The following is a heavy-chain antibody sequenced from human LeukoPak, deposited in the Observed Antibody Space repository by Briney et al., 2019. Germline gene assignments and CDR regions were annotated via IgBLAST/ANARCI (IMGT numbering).Heavy chain of an antibody. D-gene: IGHD5-18*01. V-gene: IGHV4-39*07. CDR1: GGSINSNSYY. CDR2: ISYSGTT. CDR3: ARYSYGNTYYFDY. Sequence: SETLSLTCTVSGGSINSNSYYWGWIRQPPGKGLEWIGSISYSGTTYYSPSLKSRVTISVDTSKNQFSLRLSSVTAADTAVYYCARYSYGNTYYFDYWGQGTLVTVSS. J-gene: IGHJ4*02.